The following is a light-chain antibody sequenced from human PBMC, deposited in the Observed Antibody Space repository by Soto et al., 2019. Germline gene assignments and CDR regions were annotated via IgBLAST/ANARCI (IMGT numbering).Light chain of an antibody. CDR1: QSVSRY. CDR3: QQRSNWLT. V-gene: IGKV3-11*01. Sequence: FLLTQSPETLSLSPGKRATLSGRASQSVSRYLAWYQQKPGQAPRPLIYDASNWAPGVPARFSGSGSGTDFTRSLSSLEPEDFAVYYCQQRSNWLTFGQGTRLEIK. CDR2: DAS. J-gene: IGKJ5*01.